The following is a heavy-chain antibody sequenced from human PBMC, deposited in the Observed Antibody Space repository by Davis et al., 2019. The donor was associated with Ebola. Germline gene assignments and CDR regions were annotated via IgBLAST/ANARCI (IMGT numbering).Heavy chain of an antibody. J-gene: IGHJ4*02. CDR1: GFTVRTNY. CDR2: IYSGGST. Sequence: GESLKISCAASGFTVRTNYMSWVRQAPGKGLERVSIIYSGGSTYYADSVKGRFTISRDNSKNTLYLQMNSLRVEDTAVYYCAKGKVHGGGFDCCPLDYWGQGTLVTVSS. CDR3: AKGKVHGGGFDCCPLDY. D-gene: IGHD2-21*02. V-gene: IGHV3-53*01.